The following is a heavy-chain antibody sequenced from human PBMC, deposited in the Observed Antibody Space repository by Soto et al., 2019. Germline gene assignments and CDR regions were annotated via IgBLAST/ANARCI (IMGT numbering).Heavy chain of an antibody. Sequence: ASLKVSCKASGYTFNKYDITWVRQAPGQGLEWLGLISPNSGRPSYAQKFEGRVTMTTDTSTTTAYLELRSLRSDDTAVYYCVRQYYDFWTDYPDFDYWGQGTLVTVSS. V-gene: IGHV1-18*04. CDR1: GYTFNKYD. CDR3: VRQYYDFWTDYPDFDY. CDR2: ISPNSGRP. J-gene: IGHJ4*02. D-gene: IGHD3-3*01.